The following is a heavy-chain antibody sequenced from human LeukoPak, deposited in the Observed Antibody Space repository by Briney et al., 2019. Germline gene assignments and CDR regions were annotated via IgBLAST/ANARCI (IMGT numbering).Heavy chain of an antibody. CDR3: ARQLNLSGWFSYYFDY. V-gene: IGHV4-34*01. CDR1: GGSFSGYY. D-gene: IGHD6-19*01. J-gene: IGHJ4*02. CDR2: INHSGST. Sequence: SETLSLTCAVYGGSFSGYYWSWIRQPPGKGLEWIGEINHSGSTNYNPSLKSRVTISVDTSKNQFPLKLSSVTAADTAVYYCARQLNLSGWFSYYFDYWGQGTLVTVSS.